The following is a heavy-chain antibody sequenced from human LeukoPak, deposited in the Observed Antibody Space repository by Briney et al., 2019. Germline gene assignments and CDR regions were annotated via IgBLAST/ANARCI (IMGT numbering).Heavy chain of an antibody. J-gene: IGHJ4*02. CDR3: ARGSYDILTGYYPLNY. V-gene: IGHV4-61*01. Sequence: SETLSPTCTVSGGSVSSGSYYWSWIRQPPGKGLEWIGYIYYSGSTNYNPSLKSRVTISVDTSKNQFSLKLSSVTAADTAVYYCARGSYDILTGYYPLNYWGQGTLVTVSS. D-gene: IGHD3-9*01. CDR2: IYYSGST. CDR1: GGSVSSGSYY.